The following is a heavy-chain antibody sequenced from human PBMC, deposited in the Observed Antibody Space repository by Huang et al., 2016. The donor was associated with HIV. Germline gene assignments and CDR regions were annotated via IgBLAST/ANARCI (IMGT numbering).Heavy chain of an antibody. D-gene: IGHD1-26*01. J-gene: IGHJ4*02. Sequence: QVQLVESGGGVVQPGRSLRLSCAAFGFTFNKFDMHWVRQAPGKGLEWVAIISYDGSSKYQADSGKGRFTISRDNSKNTVYLQMNSLRVEDTAVYYCAKDGRGSGTYYDYFEYWGQGTLVTVSS. CDR1: GFTFNKFD. V-gene: IGHV3-30*18. CDR3: AKDGRGSGTYYDYFEY. CDR2: ISYDGSSK.